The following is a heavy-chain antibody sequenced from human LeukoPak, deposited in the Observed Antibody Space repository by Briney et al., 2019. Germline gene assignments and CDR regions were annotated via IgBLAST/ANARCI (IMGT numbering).Heavy chain of an antibody. V-gene: IGHV1-2*04. J-gene: IGHJ3*02. CDR1: GYTFTGYY. Sequence: GASVKVSCKASGYTFTGYYMHWVRQAPGQGLEWMGWINPNSGGTNYAQKFQGWVTMTRDTSISTAYMELSRLRSDDTAVYYCARDLYSSGWTDAFDIWAQGTMVTVSS. CDR3: ARDLYSSGWTDAFDI. CDR2: INPNSGGT. D-gene: IGHD6-19*01.